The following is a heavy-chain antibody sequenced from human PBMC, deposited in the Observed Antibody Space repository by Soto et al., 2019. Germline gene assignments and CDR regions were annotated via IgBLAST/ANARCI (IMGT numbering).Heavy chain of an antibody. Sequence: ETLSLTCSVSGGSIDTYYWTWFRQAPGKGLECIGNIYYSGTTNLNPALKSRVTISIDTSKKQFSLKLSSVTAADTAVYHCARAPGDLVYYFDYWGQGTLVTVSS. CDR1: GGSIDTYY. CDR2: IYYSGTT. CDR3: ARAPGDLVYYFDY. D-gene: IGHD7-27*01. J-gene: IGHJ4*02. V-gene: IGHV4-59*08.